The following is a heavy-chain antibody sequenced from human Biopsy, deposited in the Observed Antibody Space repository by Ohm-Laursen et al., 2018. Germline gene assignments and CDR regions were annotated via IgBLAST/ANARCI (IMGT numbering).Heavy chain of an antibody. V-gene: IGHV3-33*01. CDR3: ARDPIVGSKADGMDV. Sequence: SSLRLSCSASGFTFSVYAMHWVRQAPGKGLEWVAIILYDGSSEYYADSVKGRFTISRDNSKNTVYLQMNSLRVEDTAVYYCARDPIVGSKADGMDVWGQGTTVTVSS. J-gene: IGHJ6*02. CDR1: GFTFSVYA. CDR2: ILYDGSSE. D-gene: IGHD1-26*01.